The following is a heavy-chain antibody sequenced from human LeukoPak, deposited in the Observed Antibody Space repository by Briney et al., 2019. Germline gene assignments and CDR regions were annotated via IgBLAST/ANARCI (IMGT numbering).Heavy chain of an antibody. Sequence: ASVTVSCKVSGYTLTELSMHWVRQAPGKGLEWMGGFDPEDGETIYAQKFQGRVTMTEDTSTDTAYMELSSLRSEDTAVYYCATSSIVGATSDFDYWGQGTLVTVSS. CDR1: GYTLTELS. CDR2: FDPEDGET. J-gene: IGHJ4*02. V-gene: IGHV1-24*01. CDR3: ATSSIVGATSDFDY. D-gene: IGHD1-26*01.